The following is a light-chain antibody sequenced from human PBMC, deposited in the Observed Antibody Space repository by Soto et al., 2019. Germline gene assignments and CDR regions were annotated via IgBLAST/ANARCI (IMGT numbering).Light chain of an antibody. CDR1: NNDIAIFNY. CDR3: SSFADTDKIV. J-gene: IGLJ2*01. V-gene: IGLV2-8*01. Sequence: QSALTQPPSASWSRGQSVTISCTGTNNDIAIFNYVSLYQQYPGKAPKLLIYEVTKRPSGVPARFSGSKSGNTASLTVSGLRAEDEAHYFCSSFADTDKIVFGGGTKVTVL. CDR2: EVT.